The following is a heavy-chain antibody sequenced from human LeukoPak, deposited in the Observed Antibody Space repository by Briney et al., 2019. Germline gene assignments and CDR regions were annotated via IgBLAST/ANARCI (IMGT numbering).Heavy chain of an antibody. D-gene: IGHD3-3*01. V-gene: IGHV5-51*01. CDR1: GYNFTNYG. CDR3: AKRPDAHYVSEEWVLDR. CDR2: IYPADSYT. J-gene: IGHJ2*01. Sequence: GESLKISCNGSGYNFTNYGIGWVRQMPGKGLEWMGIIYPADSYTRYSPSFRGQVTISADKAISIAYLHLSSLKASDTAMYYCAKRPDAHYVSEEWVLDRWGRGTLVTVSA.